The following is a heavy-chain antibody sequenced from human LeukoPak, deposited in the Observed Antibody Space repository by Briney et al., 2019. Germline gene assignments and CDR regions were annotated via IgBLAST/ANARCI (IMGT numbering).Heavy chain of an antibody. CDR2: INWNGGRT. CDR3: ARTHTASYFCYFDY. Sequence: GGSLSLSCAASGFTFDDYGMSWVRPGPGKGLEWVSGINWNGGRTGYADSVKGRFTISRDNAKNSLYLQMNSLRAEDTALYFCARTHTASYFCYFDYWGPGTLVTVSS. CDR1: GFTFDDYG. V-gene: IGHV3-20*04. D-gene: IGHD1-26*01. J-gene: IGHJ4*02.